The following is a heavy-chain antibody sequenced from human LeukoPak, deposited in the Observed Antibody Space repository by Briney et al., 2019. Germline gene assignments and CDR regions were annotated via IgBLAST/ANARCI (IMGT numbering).Heavy chain of an antibody. CDR2: IYPGASDN. Sequence: GESLKISCKGSGYSFTSYWIGWVRQMPGKGLEWMGIIYPGASDNRYSPYFQGQVTISADKFISTAYLQWSSLKASDTAMYYCARLSDQRAFDIWGQGTMVTVSS. V-gene: IGHV5-51*01. CDR1: GYSFTSYW. J-gene: IGHJ3*02. CDR3: ARLSDQRAFDI. D-gene: IGHD5/OR15-5a*01.